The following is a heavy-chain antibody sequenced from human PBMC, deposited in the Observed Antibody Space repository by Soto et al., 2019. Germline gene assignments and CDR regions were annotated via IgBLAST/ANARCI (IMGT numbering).Heavy chain of an antibody. CDR1: GYTFTSYG. Sequence: QVQLVQSGAEVKKPGASVKVSCKASGYTFTSYGISWVRQAPGQGLEWMGWISAYNGNTNYAQKLQGRVTMTTDTSTSTAYMELRSLRSDDTAVDYCATARLSMATFLERDDYWGQGTLVTVSS. CDR3: ATARLSMATFLERDDY. CDR2: ISAYNGNT. J-gene: IGHJ4*02. D-gene: IGHD1-1*01. V-gene: IGHV1-18*01.